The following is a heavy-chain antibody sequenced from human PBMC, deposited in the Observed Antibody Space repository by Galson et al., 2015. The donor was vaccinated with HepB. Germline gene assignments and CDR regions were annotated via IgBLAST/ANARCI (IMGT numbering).Heavy chain of an antibody. CDR2: IKEDGSEK. CDR1: GFAFSSFW. V-gene: IGHV3-7*03. Sequence: SLRLSCAVSGFAFSSFWMSWVRQAPGKGLEWVANIKEDGSEKYYVDSVKGRFTISRDNAKNSQFLQMNSLRAEDTAVYYCAREYYYNSSGYRASAYWGQGTLVTVSS. D-gene: IGHD3-22*01. J-gene: IGHJ4*02. CDR3: AREYYYNSSGYRASAY.